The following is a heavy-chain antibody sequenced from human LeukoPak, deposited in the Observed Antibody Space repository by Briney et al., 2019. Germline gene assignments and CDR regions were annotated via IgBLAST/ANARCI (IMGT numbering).Heavy chain of an antibody. J-gene: IGHJ3*02. D-gene: IGHD4-11*01. V-gene: IGHV4-4*07. CDR1: GGSINNYY. CDR3: ARAPVTVKDSFDI. CDR2: IFTSGST. Sequence: SETLSLTCAVSGGSINNYYWSWIRQPAGKGLEWIGRIFTSGSTNYNASLKSRVTMSVDTSKNQFSLKLRSMTAADTAVYYCARAPVTVKDSFDIWGQGTMVSVSS.